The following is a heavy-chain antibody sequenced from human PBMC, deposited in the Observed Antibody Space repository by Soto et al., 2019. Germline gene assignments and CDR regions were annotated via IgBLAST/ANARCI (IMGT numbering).Heavy chain of an antibody. CDR3: AREEQPFYGDYGGNFDY. J-gene: IGHJ4*02. CDR2: IWYDGSNK. CDR1: GFTFSSYG. V-gene: IGHV3-33*01. D-gene: IGHD4-17*01. Sequence: GGSLRLSCAASGFTFSSYGMHWVRQAPGKGLEWVAVIWYDGSNKYYADSVKGRFTISRDNSKNTLYLQMNSLRAEDTAGYYCAREEQPFYGDYGGNFDYWGQGTLVTVSS.